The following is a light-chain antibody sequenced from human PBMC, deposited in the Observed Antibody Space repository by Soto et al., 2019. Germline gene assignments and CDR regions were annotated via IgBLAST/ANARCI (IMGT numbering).Light chain of an antibody. V-gene: IGKV1-5*01. CDR3: QQYNSYSRT. J-gene: IGKJ1*01. CDR2: DAS. Sequence: DIHITPSPSTPSASVGDRVTHTCRASQSISSWLAWYQQKPGKAPKLLIYDASSLESGVPSRFSGSGSGTEFTLTISSLQPDDFATYYCQQYNSYSRTFGQGTKVDI. CDR1: QSISSW.